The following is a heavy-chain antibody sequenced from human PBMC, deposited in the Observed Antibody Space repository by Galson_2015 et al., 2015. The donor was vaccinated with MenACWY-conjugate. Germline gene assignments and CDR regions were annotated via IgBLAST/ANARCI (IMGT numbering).Heavy chain of an antibody. J-gene: IGHJ4*02. CDR2: IYSGGST. V-gene: IGHV3-66*01. CDR3: ARAYSSNWYGDY. Sequence: SLRLSCAASGFTVSSNYMSWVRQAPGRGLEWVSIIYSGGSTYYADSVKGRFTISRDNSNNTLYLQMSSLRVEDTVVYYCARAYSSNWYGDYWGQGTLVTVSS. CDR1: GFTVSSNY. D-gene: IGHD6-13*01.